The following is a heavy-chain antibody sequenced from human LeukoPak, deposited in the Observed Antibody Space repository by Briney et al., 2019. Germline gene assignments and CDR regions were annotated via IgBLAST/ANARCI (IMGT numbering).Heavy chain of an antibody. CDR3: TRPGNGGSYYDY. V-gene: IGHV3-73*01. D-gene: IGHD1-26*01. CDR2: IRSKANSYTT. J-gene: IGHJ4*02. CDR1: GFTFSGSA. Sequence: PGGSLRLSCAASGFTFSGSAMHWVRQASGKGLEWVGRIRSKANSYTTAYAASVKGRFTIDRDDSKNTAYLQMNSLKTEDTAVYYCTRPGNGGSYYDYWGQGTLVTVSS.